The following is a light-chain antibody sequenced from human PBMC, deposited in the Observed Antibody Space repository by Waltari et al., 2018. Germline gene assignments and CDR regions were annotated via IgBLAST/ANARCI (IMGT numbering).Light chain of an antibody. Sequence: ENVLTQSPDTLSLSPGERATLSCRASESLSSSYLAWYQQKPGQSPRLLMYRTSSRATGIPDRCSGSGSVTDFTLTISRLEPEDFAVYYCQQHGSTPWTFGQGTKVEIK. J-gene: IGKJ1*01. CDR3: QQHGSTPWT. CDR2: RTS. CDR1: ESLSSSY. V-gene: IGKV3-20*01.